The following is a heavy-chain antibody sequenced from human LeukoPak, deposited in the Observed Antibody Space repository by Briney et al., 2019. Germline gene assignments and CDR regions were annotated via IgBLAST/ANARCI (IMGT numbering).Heavy chain of an antibody. V-gene: IGHV3-23*01. CDR2: ISGSGGST. D-gene: IGHD2-15*01. CDR3: DCSGGSCYLQ. J-gene: IGHJ4*02. CDR1: GFTFSSYA. Sequence: GGSLRLSCAASGFTFSSYAMSWVRQAPGKGLEGVSAISGSGGSTYYADSVKGRFTISRDNSKNTLYLQMNSLRAEDTAVYYCDCSGGSCYLQWGQGTLVTVSS.